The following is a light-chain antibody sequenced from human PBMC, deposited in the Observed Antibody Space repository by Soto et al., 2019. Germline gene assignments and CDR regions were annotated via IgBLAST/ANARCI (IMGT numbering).Light chain of an antibody. J-gene: IGLJ2*01. Sequence: QSALTQPASVSGSPGQSTTISCTGTSSDVGGYNYVSWYQQHPGKAPKLMIYDVSYRPSGVSNRFSGSKSGNTASLTISGLQAEDEADYYCSSYTSSTTLVFGGGTKLTVL. CDR2: DVS. CDR1: SSDVGGYNY. V-gene: IGLV2-14*03. CDR3: SSYTSSTTLV.